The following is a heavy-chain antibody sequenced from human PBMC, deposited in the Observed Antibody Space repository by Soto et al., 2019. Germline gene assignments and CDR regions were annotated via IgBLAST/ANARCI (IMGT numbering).Heavy chain of an antibody. Sequence: PSETLSLTCAVYGGSFSGYYWSWIRQPPGKGLEWIGEINHSGSTNYNPSLKSRVTISVDTSKNQFSLKLSSVTAADTAVYYCERVRDTRRRVKAFDIWGQGTMVTVSS. D-gene: IGHD2-21*01. CDR2: INHSGST. CDR1: GGSFSGYY. V-gene: IGHV4-34*01. CDR3: ERVRDTRRRVKAFDI. J-gene: IGHJ3*02.